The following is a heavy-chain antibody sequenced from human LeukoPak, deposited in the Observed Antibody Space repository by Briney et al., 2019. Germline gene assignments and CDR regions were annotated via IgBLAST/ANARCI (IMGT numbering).Heavy chain of an antibody. D-gene: IGHD4-17*01. CDR3: ARLLNDYGDLLIFDY. CDR1: GYTFTSYG. Sequence: ASVTVSCTASGYTFTSYGISWVRQAPGQGLEWMGWISAYNGNTNYAQKLQGRVTMTTDTSTSTAYMELRSLRSDDTAVYYCARLLNDYGDLLIFDYWGQGTLVTVSS. J-gene: IGHJ4*02. V-gene: IGHV1-18*01. CDR2: ISAYNGNT.